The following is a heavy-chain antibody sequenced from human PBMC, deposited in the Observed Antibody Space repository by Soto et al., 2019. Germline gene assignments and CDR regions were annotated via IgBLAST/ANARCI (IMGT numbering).Heavy chain of an antibody. J-gene: IGHJ4*02. Sequence: QVQLVESGGGLVKPGGSLRLSCAASGLTFSDYYMSWIRQAPGKGLEWVSYISSSSSYTNYADSVKGRFTISRDNAKNSLYLQMNSLRAEDTAGYYCARDHHRYSGYDYVDYWGQGTLVTVSS. CDR1: GLTFSDYY. CDR2: ISSSSSYT. CDR3: ARDHHRYSGYDYVDY. D-gene: IGHD5-12*01. V-gene: IGHV3-11*05.